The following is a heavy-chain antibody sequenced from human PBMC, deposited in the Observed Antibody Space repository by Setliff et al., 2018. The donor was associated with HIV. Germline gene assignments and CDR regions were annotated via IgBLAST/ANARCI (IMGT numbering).Heavy chain of an antibody. CDR1: GGSISSRNW. Sequence: SETLSLTCAVSGGSISSRNWWSWVRQPPGKGLEWIGSMYHTGSTYYSPSLNSRFTISVDTSKNQFSLKLRSVTAADTAVYYCARQPLYNDYDWRSYYFDYWGQGSLVTVSS. CDR2: MYHTGST. V-gene: IGHV4-4*02. CDR3: ARQPLYNDYDWRSYYFDY. J-gene: IGHJ4*02. D-gene: IGHD5-12*01.